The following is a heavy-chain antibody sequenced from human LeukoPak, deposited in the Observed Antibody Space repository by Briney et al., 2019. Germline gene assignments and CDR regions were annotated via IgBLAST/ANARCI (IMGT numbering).Heavy chain of an antibody. Sequence: SETLSLTCAVYGGSFSGYYWSWIRQPPGKGLEWIGEINHSGSTNYNPSLKSRVTISVDTSKNQFSLKLSSVTAADTAVYYCARGGDSSGWYGFYYFDYWGQGTLVTVSS. V-gene: IGHV4-34*01. J-gene: IGHJ4*02. CDR2: INHSGST. CDR3: ARGGDSSGWYGFYYFDY. D-gene: IGHD6-19*01. CDR1: GGSFSGYY.